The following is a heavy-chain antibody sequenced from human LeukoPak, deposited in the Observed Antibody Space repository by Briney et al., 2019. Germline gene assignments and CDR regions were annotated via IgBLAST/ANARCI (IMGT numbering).Heavy chain of an antibody. V-gene: IGHV1-8*01. D-gene: IGHD3-10*01. CDR1: GYTSTSYY. J-gene: IGHJ4*02. CDR2: MNPNSGNT. Sequence: ASVKVSCKASGYTSTSYYINWVRQATGQGLEWMGWMNPNSGNTGYAQKFQGRVTMTRTTSISTAYMELSSLRSEHTAVYYCARVGSYGSGSYYFDYWGQGTLVTVSS. CDR3: ARVGSYGSGSYYFDY.